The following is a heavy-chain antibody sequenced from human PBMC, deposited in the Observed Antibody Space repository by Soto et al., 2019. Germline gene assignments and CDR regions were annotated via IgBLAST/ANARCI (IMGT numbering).Heavy chain of an antibody. J-gene: IGHJ4*02. CDR1: GFTFSSYS. Sequence: GGSLRLSCAASGFTFSSYSMNWVRQAPGKGLEWVSSISSSSSYIYYADSVKGRFTISRDNAKNSLYLQMNSLRAEDTAVYYCARSLLWFGELLAPLDYWGQGTLVTVSS. V-gene: IGHV3-21*01. D-gene: IGHD3-10*01. CDR2: ISSSSSYI. CDR3: ARSLLWFGELLAPLDY.